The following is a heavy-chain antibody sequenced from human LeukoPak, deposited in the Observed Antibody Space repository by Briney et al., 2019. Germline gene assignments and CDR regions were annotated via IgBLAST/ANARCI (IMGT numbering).Heavy chain of an antibody. CDR3: PRLSRRGYCTADSCYSSYGMHG. J-gene: IGHJ6*04. CDR2: VTTVGHT. CDR1: GFTFNSYD. Sequence: NPGGSLRHSCAGSGFTFNSYDMHWVCQATGKRLEWIAGVTTVGHTYYQDSVKGRFTISRENARNSLSLQMNSLRAGDTAVYYGPRLSRRGYCTADSCYSSYGMHGSGEGTTVTVSS. V-gene: IGHV3-13*01. D-gene: IGHD2-15*01.